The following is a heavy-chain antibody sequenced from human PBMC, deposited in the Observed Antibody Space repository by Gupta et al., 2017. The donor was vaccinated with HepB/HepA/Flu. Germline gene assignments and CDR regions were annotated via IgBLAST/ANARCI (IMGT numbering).Heavy chain of an antibody. D-gene: IGHD3-16*01. Sequence: EVQLSESGAGLVQPGGSLSPVSAASGFTFSINSLPLVRQAPGKGLEWVSIVSDNSDDIHYADSVKGRFTISRDNSRDTLYLQMNSLRAEDTALYYCAKGSTSFTRHLDYWGQGTLVTVSS. CDR1: GFTFSINS. CDR3: AKGSTSFTRHLDY. J-gene: IGHJ4*02. CDR2: VSDNSDDI. V-gene: IGHV3-23*01.